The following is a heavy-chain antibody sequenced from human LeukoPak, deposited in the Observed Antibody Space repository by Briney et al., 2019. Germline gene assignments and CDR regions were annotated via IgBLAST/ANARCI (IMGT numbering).Heavy chain of an antibody. V-gene: IGHV3-74*01. J-gene: IGHJ4*02. CDR3: ARAHNWKYGSFDF. Sequence: GGSLRLSCAASGFTFSSYWMHWVRQAPGKGLVWVSRINSDGSSTSYADSVKGRFTISRDNAKNSLYLQMNSLRAEDTAVYYCARAHNWKYGSFDFWGQGTLVTVSS. D-gene: IGHD1-7*01. CDR1: GFTFSSYW. CDR2: INSDGSST.